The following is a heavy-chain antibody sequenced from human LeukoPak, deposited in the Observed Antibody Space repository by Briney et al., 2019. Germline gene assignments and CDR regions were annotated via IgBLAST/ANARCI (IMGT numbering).Heavy chain of an antibody. D-gene: IGHD3-3*01. CDR2: ISSSSSYI. CDR1: GFTFSSYS. V-gene: IGHV3-21*04. CDR3: AKDYYDFWSGNHKGYFDY. Sequence: GGSLRLSCAASGFTFSSYSMNWVRQAPGKGLEWVSSISSSSSYIYYADSVKGRLIIPRDNSKNTLYLQMDSLRAEDTAVYYCAKDYYDFWSGNHKGYFDYWGQGTLVTVSS. J-gene: IGHJ4*02.